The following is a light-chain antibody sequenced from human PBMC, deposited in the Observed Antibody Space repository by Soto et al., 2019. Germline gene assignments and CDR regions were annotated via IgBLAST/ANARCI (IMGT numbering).Light chain of an antibody. CDR3: QQYNGYSSYS. CDR1: QIISSW. CDR2: DAS. V-gene: IGKV1-5*01. Sequence: DIQMTQSPSTLSASVGDRVTITCRASQIISSWLAWYQQKPGKAPKLLIYDASTLQSGVPSRFSGSGSGTEFTLTISSLQPDDFATYYCQQYNGYSSYSFGQGTKLDIK. J-gene: IGKJ2*03.